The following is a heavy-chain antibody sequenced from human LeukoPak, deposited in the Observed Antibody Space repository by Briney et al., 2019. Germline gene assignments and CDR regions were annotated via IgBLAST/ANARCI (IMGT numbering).Heavy chain of an antibody. Sequence: SETLSLTCTVSGGSISSYYCSWIRQPPGKGLEWIGYIYYSGSTNYNPSLKSRVTISVDTSKNQFSLKLSSVTAADTAVYYCARHPLDSSGTGWYFDLWGRGTLVTVSS. CDR3: ARHPLDSSGTGWYFDL. V-gene: IGHV4-59*08. J-gene: IGHJ2*01. D-gene: IGHD3-22*01. CDR1: GGSISSYY. CDR2: IYYSGST.